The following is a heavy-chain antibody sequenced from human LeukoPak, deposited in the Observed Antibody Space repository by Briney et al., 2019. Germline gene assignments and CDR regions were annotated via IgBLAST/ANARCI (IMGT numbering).Heavy chain of an antibody. J-gene: IGHJ4*01. CDR3: ARVSIDSSGSDLYYFDY. CDR2: IIPIFGTA. CDR1: GGTFSSYA. D-gene: IGHD3-22*01. V-gene: IGHV1-69*05. Sequence: VASVKVSCKASGGTFSSYAISWVRQAPGQGLEWMGRIIPIFGTATYAQKFQGRLTITTDESTSTAHMEPSSLRSEDTAVYYCARVSIDSSGSDLYYFDYWGHGTLVTVSS.